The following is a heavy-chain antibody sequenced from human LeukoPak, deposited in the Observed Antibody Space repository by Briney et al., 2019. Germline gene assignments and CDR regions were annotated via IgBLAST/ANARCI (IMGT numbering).Heavy chain of an antibody. CDR3: ARDLTGGRGGDY. Sequence: GASVKVSCKASGYTFTAYYMHWVRQAPGQGLEWMGWINPNSGDTSYAHKFQGRVTMTRDTSISTAYMELSRLRSDDTAVYYCARDLTGGRGGDYWGQGTLVTVSS. CDR1: GYTFTAYY. D-gene: IGHD3-10*01. J-gene: IGHJ4*02. V-gene: IGHV1-2*02. CDR2: INPNSGDT.